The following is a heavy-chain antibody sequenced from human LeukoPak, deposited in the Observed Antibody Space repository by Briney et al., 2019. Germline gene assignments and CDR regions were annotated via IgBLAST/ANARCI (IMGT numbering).Heavy chain of an antibody. CDR2: IRYDGSNK. J-gene: IGHJ4*02. CDR1: GFTFSSYA. V-gene: IGHV3-30*02. D-gene: IGHD3-10*01. Sequence: PGGSLRLSCVASGFTFSSYAMHWVRQTPGKGLEWVAFIRYDGSNKYYADSVKGRFTISRDNSKNTLYLQMNSLRAEDTAVYYCAKAAKTPLRGVTPPDYWGQGTLVTVSS. CDR3: AKAAKTPLRGVTPPDY.